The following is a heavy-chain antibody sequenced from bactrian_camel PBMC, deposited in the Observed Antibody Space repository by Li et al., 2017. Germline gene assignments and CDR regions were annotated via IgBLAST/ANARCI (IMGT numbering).Heavy chain of an antibody. J-gene: IGHJ4*01. V-gene: IGHV3S67*01. CDR2: INRRGTT. D-gene: IGHD2*01. CDR1: GYSAVTLC. CDR3: AAAAGLFGGTCVDVRSVDY. Sequence: DVQLVESGGGSVEAGGSLRLSCAAASGYSAVTLCMGWFRQAPGKEREGVAVINRRGTTNYADSVKGRFTISQDNAKNTLYLQMNSLNTEDTAMYYCAAAAGLFGGTCVDVRSVDYWGQGTQVTVS.